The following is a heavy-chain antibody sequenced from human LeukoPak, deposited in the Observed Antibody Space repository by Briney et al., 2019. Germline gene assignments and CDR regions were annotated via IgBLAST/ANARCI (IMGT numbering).Heavy chain of an antibody. D-gene: IGHD2-2*01. CDR2: ISAYNGNT. J-gene: IGHJ5*02. CDR3: ARVQLCSSTSCHNWFDP. CDR1: GYTFTSYG. V-gene: IGHV1-18*01. Sequence: ASVKASCKASGYTFTSYGISWVRQAPGQGLEWMGWISAYNGNTNYAQKLQGRVTMTTDTSTSTAYMELRSLRSDDTAVYYCARVQLCSSTSCHNWFDPWGQGTLVTVSS.